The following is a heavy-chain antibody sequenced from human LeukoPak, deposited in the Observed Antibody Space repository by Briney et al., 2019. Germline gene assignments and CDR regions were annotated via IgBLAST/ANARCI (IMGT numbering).Heavy chain of an antibody. CDR1: GGSFSGYY. V-gene: IGHV4-34*01. J-gene: IGHJ4*02. CDR3: ARERDSGYDSTFDY. CDR2: INHSGST. D-gene: IGHD5-12*01. Sequence: PETLSLTCAVYGGSFSGYYWSWIRQPPGKGLEWIGEINHSGSTNYNPSLKSRVTISVDTSKNQFSLKLSSVTAADTAVYYGARERDSGYDSTFDYWGQGTLVTVSS.